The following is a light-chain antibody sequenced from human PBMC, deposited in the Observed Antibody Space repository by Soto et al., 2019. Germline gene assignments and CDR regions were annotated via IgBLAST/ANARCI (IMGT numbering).Light chain of an antibody. CDR3: QQYGSSPVT. V-gene: IGKV3-20*01. Sequence: EIVLTQSPGTLSLSPGERATLSRRASQSVSSSYLAWYQQKPGQAPRLLIYGASSRATGIPDRFSGSGSGTDFTLTISRLEPEDFAVYFCQQYGSSPVTFGQGTKLEIK. J-gene: IGKJ2*01. CDR1: QSVSSSY. CDR2: GAS.